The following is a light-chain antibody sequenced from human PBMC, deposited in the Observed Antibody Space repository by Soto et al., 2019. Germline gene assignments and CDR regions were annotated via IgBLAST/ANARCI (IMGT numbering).Light chain of an antibody. Sequence: QSVLTQSPSASASLGASVRLTCTLSSGHSSYAIAWHQQQPEKGPRFLMRLDNDGSHSKGDGIPDRFSGYSSGAERYLTISSLQSDDEADYYCQTWGTGFQVFGGGTKVTVL. J-gene: IGLJ2*01. V-gene: IGLV4-69*01. CDR2: LDNDGSH. CDR3: QTWGTGFQV. CDR1: SGHSSYA.